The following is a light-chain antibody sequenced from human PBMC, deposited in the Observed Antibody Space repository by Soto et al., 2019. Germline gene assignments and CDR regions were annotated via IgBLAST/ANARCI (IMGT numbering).Light chain of an antibody. J-gene: IGKJ1*01. CDR2: AAS. Sequence: DIQMTQSPSSLSASVGDRVTITCRARQSITNYLNWFQQKPGKAPKLLIYAASSLQSGVPSRFSGSGSGTDFTLTISSLQPEDFATYYCQQGYSTPWTFGQGTKVEIK. V-gene: IGKV1-39*01. CDR3: QQGYSTPWT. CDR1: QSITNY.